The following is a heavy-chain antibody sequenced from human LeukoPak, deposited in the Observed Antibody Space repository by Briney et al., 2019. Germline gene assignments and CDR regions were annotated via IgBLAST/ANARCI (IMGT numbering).Heavy chain of an antibody. D-gene: IGHD3-10*01. CDR2: IWFDGTKK. V-gene: IGHV3-33*01. CDR3: AREEATTVRGVSDY. CDR1: GFTFSIYG. Sequence: GRSLRLSCAASGFTFSIYGMHWVRQAPGKGLEWVALIWFDGTKKYYADSVKGRFTISRDNSKNTLYLQMNSLRAEDTAVYYCAREEATTVRGVSDYWGQETLVTVSS. J-gene: IGHJ4*02.